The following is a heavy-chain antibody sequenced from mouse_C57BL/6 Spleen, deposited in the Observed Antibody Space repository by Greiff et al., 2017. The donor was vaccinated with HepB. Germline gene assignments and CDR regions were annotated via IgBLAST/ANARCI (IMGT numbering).Heavy chain of an antibody. CDR3: ARNWDGDFDY. D-gene: IGHD4-1*01. CDR1: GYTFTSYW. Sequence: QVQLQQPGAELVKPGASVKLSCKASGYTFTSYWMHWVKQRPGQGLEWIGMIHPNSGSTNNNEKFKSKATLTVDKSSSTAYMQLSSLTSEDSAVYYCARNWDGDFDYWGQGTTLTFSS. V-gene: IGHV1-64*01. J-gene: IGHJ2*01. CDR2: IHPNSGST.